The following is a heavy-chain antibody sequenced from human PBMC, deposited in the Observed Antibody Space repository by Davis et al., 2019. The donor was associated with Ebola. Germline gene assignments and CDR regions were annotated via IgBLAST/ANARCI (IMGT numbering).Heavy chain of an antibody. J-gene: IGHJ4*02. CDR3: ARVGGVIA. CDR2: IYTSGST. D-gene: IGHD3-16*02. Sequence: PSETLSLTCTVSGGSISSGSYYWSWIRQPAGKGLEWIGHIYTSGSTNYNPSLKSRVTISVDTSKNQFSLKLSSVAAADTAVYYCARVGGVIAWGQGTLVTVSS. CDR1: GGSISSGSYY. V-gene: IGHV4-61*09.